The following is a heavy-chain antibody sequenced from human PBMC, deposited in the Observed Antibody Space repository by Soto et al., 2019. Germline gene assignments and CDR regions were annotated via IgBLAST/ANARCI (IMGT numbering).Heavy chain of an antibody. J-gene: IGHJ5*02. V-gene: IGHV1-2*02. D-gene: IGHD1-26*01. CDR2: INPSSGGT. CDR3: AREMGVIGAPGYTWFDP. CDR1: GYTFSDYY. Sequence: VQLVQSGAEVRKPGASVKVSCKASGYTFSDYYVHWVREAPGQGLEWMGWINPSSGGTIYTQRFPGRVTMTRDTSISTVYMELSRLTSDDTAVYYCAREMGVIGAPGYTWFDPWGQGALVTVSS.